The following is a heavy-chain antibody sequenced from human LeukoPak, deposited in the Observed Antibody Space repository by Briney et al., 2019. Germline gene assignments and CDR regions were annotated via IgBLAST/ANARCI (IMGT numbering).Heavy chain of an antibody. V-gene: IGHV5-10-1*01. D-gene: IGHD4-17*01. J-gene: IGHJ3*02. CDR1: GYSFTTYW. CDR3: ARYYGDRSGYTFDI. Sequence: GESLKISCKGSGYSFTTYWISWVRQMPGKGLEWMGRIDPTDSHTDYGPSFQGHFTISADKSISTAYLQWSSLKASDSAMYYCARYYGDRSGYTFDIWGQGTMVTVSS. CDR2: IDPTDSHT.